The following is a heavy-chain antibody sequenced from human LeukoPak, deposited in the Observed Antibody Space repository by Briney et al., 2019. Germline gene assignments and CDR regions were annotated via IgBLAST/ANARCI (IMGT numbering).Heavy chain of an antibody. CDR2: ISPYNGNT. Sequence: ASVKASCKASGYTFTNYGISWVRQAPGQGLEWMGWISPYNGNTNYVQKFQGRVTMTTDTSTNTVCMDLRSLRSDDTAKYYCARSYYDSSGHLDYWGQGTLVTVSS. J-gene: IGHJ4*02. D-gene: IGHD3-22*01. V-gene: IGHV1-18*01. CDR3: ARSYYDSSGHLDY. CDR1: GYTFTNYG.